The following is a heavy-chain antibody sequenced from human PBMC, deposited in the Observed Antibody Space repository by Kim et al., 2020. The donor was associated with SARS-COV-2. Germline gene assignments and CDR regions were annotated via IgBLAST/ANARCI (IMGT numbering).Heavy chain of an antibody. D-gene: IGHD3-10*01. V-gene: IGHV3-11*01. CDR3: ARDQVHKYYYYYMDV. J-gene: IGHJ6*03. Sequence: TVKGRFAISRDNAKNSLYLQMNSLRAEDTAVYYCARDQVHKYYYYYMDVWGKGTTVTVSS.